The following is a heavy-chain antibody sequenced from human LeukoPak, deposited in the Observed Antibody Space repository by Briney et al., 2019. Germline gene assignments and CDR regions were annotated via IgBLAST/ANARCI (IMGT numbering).Heavy chain of an antibody. J-gene: IGHJ6*02. Sequence: ASVKVSCKASGYTFTGYYMHWVRQAPGQGLEWMGWINPNSGGTNYAQKFQGRVTMTRNTSISTAYMELSSLRSEDTAVYYCARGGLYYDFWSGYSPYYYYYGMDVWGQGTTVTVSS. D-gene: IGHD3-3*01. CDR1: GYTFTGYY. CDR2: INPNSGGT. V-gene: IGHV1-2*02. CDR3: ARGGLYYDFWSGYSPYYYYYGMDV.